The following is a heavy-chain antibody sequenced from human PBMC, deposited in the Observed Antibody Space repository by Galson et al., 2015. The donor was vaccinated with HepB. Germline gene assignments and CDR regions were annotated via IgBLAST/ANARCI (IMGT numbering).Heavy chain of an antibody. Sequence: SLRLSCAASGFTFSSYSIHWVRQAPGKGLEWVSVIYSGGYTYNADSVKGRFTISRDNSKNTLYLQMNSLRAEDTALYHCARFVPGCYYYGMDVWGQGTTVTVSS. D-gene: IGHD2-8*01. CDR3: ARFVPGCYYYGMDV. V-gene: IGHV3-53*01. CDR2: IYSGGYT. CDR1: GFTFSSYS. J-gene: IGHJ6*02.